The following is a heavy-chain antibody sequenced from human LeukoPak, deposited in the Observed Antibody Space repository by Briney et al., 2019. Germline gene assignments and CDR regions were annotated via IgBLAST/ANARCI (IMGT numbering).Heavy chain of an antibody. Sequence: ASVKVSCKASGYTFTGYYMHWVRQAPGQGREWMGWINPNSGGTNYAQKFQGRVTMTRDTSISTAYMELSRLRSDDTAVYYCARWSYYAPYYNWFDPWGQGTLVTVSS. D-gene: IGHD3-10*01. J-gene: IGHJ5*02. CDR1: GYTFTGYY. V-gene: IGHV1-2*02. CDR2: INPNSGGT. CDR3: ARWSYYAPYYNWFDP.